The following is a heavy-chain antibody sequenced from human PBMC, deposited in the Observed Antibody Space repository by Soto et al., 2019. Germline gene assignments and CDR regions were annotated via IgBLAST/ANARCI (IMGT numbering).Heavy chain of an antibody. J-gene: IGHJ4*02. CDR2: ISSDGNHK. CDR1: GFTVSAYT. Sequence: QVQLVESGGGVVQPGRSLRLSCAASGFTVSAYTMHWVRQAPGKGLEWVAVISSDGNHKYYTDSVKGRFTISSDTSTNTLYLRMNSLRAEDTAVYYCARWEQPLFDYWGQGTLVTVSS. CDR3: ARWEQPLFDY. V-gene: IGHV3-30-3*01. D-gene: IGHD1-26*01.